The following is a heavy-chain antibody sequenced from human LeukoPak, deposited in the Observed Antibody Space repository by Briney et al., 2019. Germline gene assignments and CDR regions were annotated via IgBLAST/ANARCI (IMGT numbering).Heavy chain of an antibody. Sequence: GGSLRVSCAASGFTFGSHAMSWVRQAPGNGLEWVSAIGVSTSATFYPDSVKGRFTVSRDNSQNMLYLQMSSLRAEDTAIYYCAKDKGFSYGFDAWGQGTQVTVSS. J-gene: IGHJ4*02. CDR2: IGVSTSAT. V-gene: IGHV3-23*01. D-gene: IGHD5-18*01. CDR3: AKDKGFSYGFDA. CDR1: GFTFGSHA.